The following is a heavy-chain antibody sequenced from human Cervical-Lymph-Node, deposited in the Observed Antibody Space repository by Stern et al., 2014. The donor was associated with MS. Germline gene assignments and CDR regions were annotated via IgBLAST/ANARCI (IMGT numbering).Heavy chain of an antibody. CDR1: GFTFDDCA. Sequence: EEQLLESGGGSVQPGRSLRLSCAASGFTFDDCAMPWVRQAPGKGLEWVSGISWNSNNIGYADSVRGRFTISRDNAKNSLYLQMNGLRPEDTALYYCAKDISERHYYFDSWGEGTLVTVSS. CDR3: AKDISERHYYFDS. D-gene: IGHD3-16*02. CDR2: ISWNSNNI. V-gene: IGHV3-9*01. J-gene: IGHJ4*02.